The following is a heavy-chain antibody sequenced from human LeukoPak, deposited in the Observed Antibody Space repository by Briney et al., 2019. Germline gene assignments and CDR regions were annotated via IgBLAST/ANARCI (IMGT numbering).Heavy chain of an antibody. CDR3: ARDVHGDYGSGWFDP. D-gene: IGHD4-17*01. J-gene: IGHJ5*02. CDR2: IMPLFGTA. Sequence: SVKVSCKTSGGTFNNSAISWVRQAPGQGLEWLGAIMPLFGTAGYAQKFQGRVTITKDESTRTVYLELTSLTSDDTAVYYCARDVHGDYGSGWFDPWGQGTLVSVSS. V-gene: IGHV1-69*05. CDR1: GGTFNNSA.